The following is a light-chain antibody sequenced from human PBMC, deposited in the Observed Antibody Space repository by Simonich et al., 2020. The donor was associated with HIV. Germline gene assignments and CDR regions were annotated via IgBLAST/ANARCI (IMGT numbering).Light chain of an antibody. J-gene: IGKJ1*01. V-gene: IGKV4-1*01. CDR3: QQYYSTPQT. CDR2: WAS. Sequence: DIVMTQSPDSLAVSLGERATINCKSSQSVLYSSNNKNYLGWYQQKPGPPPKLLIYWASTRQSGVPDRFSGSGSGTDFTLTINSLQAEDVAVYYCQQYYSTPQTFGQGTKVEIK. CDR1: QSVLYSSNNKNY.